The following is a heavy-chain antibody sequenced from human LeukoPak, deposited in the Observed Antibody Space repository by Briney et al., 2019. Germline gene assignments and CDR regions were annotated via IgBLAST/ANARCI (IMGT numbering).Heavy chain of an antibody. D-gene: IGHD1-1*01. CDR2: IYTSGST. CDR3: ASSNWNYYYYYMDV. J-gene: IGHJ6*03. V-gene: IGHV4-61*02. Sequence: SETLSLTCTVSGGSISSGSYYWSWIRQPAGKGLGWIGRIYTSGSTNYNPSLKSRVTISVDTSKNQFSLKLSSVTAADTAVYYCASSNWNYYYYYMDVWGKGTTVTVSS. CDR1: GGSISSGSYY.